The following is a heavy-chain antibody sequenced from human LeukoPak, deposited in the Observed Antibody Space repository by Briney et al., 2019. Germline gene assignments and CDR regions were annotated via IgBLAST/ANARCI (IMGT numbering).Heavy chain of an antibody. Sequence: GSLRPPCAASGVTFGSYGMSWVRQAPGKGLEWVSFIIGSGDFTYYANSVKGRFTISRDILRSTLYLEMNSLRVEDTALYYCAKVSTVGPGRYFDDWGQGTLVTVS. CDR1: GVTFGSYG. J-gene: IGHJ4*02. CDR2: IIGSGDFT. CDR3: AKVSTVGPGRYFDD. V-gene: IGHV3-23*01. D-gene: IGHD5/OR15-5a*01.